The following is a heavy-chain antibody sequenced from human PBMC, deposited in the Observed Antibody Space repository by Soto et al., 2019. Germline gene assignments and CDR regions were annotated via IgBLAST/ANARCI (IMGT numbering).Heavy chain of an antibody. CDR3: ATIVGANDY. CDR2: IYSSGSA. V-gene: IGHV4-4*07. D-gene: IGHD1-26*01. J-gene: IGHJ4*02. CDR1: GGSIYTYS. Sequence: SETLSLTCTVCGGSIYTYSWTWLRQPAGKGLEWIGHIYSSGSANYNPSLKSRVSMSVDTSKNQFSLKLNSVTAADTDVYYCATIVGANDYWGQGALVTVSS.